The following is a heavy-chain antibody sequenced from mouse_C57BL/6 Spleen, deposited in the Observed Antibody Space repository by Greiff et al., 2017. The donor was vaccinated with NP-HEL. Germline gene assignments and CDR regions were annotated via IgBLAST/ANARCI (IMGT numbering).Heavy chain of an antibody. D-gene: IGHD1-1*02. V-gene: IGHV1-42*01. J-gene: IGHJ3*01. CDR1: GYSFTGYY. CDR3: ARSMGEAGFAY. CDR2: INPSTGGT. Sequence: VQLQQSGPELVKPGASVKISCKASGYSFTGYYMNWVKQSPEKSLEWIGEINPSTGGTTYNQKFKAKATLTVDKSSSTAYMQLKSLTSEDSAVYYCARSMGEAGFAYWGQGTLVTVSA.